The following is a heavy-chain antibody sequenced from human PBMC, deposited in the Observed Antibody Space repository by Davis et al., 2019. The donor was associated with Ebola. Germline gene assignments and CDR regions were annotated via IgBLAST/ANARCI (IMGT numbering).Heavy chain of an antibody. D-gene: IGHD3-3*01. Sequence: LRLSCTVSGGSISSGGYYWSWIRQHPGKGLEWIGYIYYSGSTYYNPSLKSRVTISVDTSKNQFSLKLSSVTAADTAVYYCARWGGVKGICDYWGQGTLVTVSS. V-gene: IGHV4-30-4*08. CDR3: ARWGGVKGICDY. CDR2: IYYSGST. CDR1: GGSISSGGYY. J-gene: IGHJ4*02.